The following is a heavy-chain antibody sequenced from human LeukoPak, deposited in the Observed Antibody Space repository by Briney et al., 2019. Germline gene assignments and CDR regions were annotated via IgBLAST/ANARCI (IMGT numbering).Heavy chain of an antibody. CDR1: GYTFTGYY. Sequence: ASVKVSCKASGYTFTGYYMHWVRQAPGQGLEWMGWINPNSGGTNYAQKFQGRVTMARDTSISTAYMELSRLRSDDTAVYYCARGITIFGVVYYYGMDVWGQGTTVTVSS. V-gene: IGHV1-2*02. CDR2: INPNSGGT. J-gene: IGHJ6*02. D-gene: IGHD3-3*01. CDR3: ARGITIFGVVYYYGMDV.